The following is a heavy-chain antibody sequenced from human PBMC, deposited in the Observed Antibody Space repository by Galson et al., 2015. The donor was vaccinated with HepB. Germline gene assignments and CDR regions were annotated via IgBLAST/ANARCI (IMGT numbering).Heavy chain of an antibody. CDR1: GFTFSSYS. CDR2: ISSSSSYI. V-gene: IGHV3-21*01. Sequence: SLRLSCAASGFTFSSYSMNWVRQAPGKGLEWVSSISSSSSYIYYADSVKGRFTISRDNAKNSLYLQMNSLRAEDTAVYYCARDSNAVAGTLRTFDIWGQGTMVTVSS. J-gene: IGHJ3*02. CDR3: ARDSNAVAGTLRTFDI. D-gene: IGHD6-19*01.